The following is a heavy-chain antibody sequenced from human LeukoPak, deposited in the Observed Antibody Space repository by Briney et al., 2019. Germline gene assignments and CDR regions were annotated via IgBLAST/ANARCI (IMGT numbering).Heavy chain of an antibody. CDR2: IKQDGSEK. CDR1: GFTFSSYA. D-gene: IGHD3-10*01. Sequence: PGGSLRLSCAASGFTFSSYAMSWVRQAPGKGLEWVANIKQDGSEKYYVDSVKGRFTISRDNAKNSLYLQMNSLRAEDTAVYYCARDGESLWFGESYRDDAFDIWGQGTMVTVSS. CDR3: ARDGESLWFGESYRDDAFDI. J-gene: IGHJ3*02. V-gene: IGHV3-7*01.